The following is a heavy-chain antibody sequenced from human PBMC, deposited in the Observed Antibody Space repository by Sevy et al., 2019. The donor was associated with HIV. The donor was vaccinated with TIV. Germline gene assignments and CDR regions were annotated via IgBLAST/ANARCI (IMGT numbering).Heavy chain of an antibody. CDR3: ARRFGSTIFGVANNYYYYGMDV. D-gene: IGHD3-3*01. Sequence: SETLSLTCTVSGGSISSSSYYWGWIRQPPGKGLEWIGSIYYSGSNYYNPSLKSRVTISVDTSKNQFSLKLSSVTAADTAVYYCARRFGSTIFGVANNYYYYGMDVWGQGTTVTVSS. CDR2: IYYSGSN. V-gene: IGHV4-39*01. CDR1: GGSISSSSYY. J-gene: IGHJ6*02.